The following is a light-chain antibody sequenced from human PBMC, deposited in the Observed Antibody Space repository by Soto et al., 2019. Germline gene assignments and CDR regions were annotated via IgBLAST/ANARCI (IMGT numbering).Light chain of an antibody. CDR3: QQYANSPIT. Sequence: ELVLTQSPGTLSLSPGESATLSCRASQPVSSNFLAWYQQKPGQAPRLLIYGVSSRASGIPDRFFGSGSGTDFTITINRLEPEDFAVYYGQQYANSPITFGQGTRLEIK. CDR2: GVS. CDR1: QPVSSNF. J-gene: IGKJ5*01. V-gene: IGKV3-20*01.